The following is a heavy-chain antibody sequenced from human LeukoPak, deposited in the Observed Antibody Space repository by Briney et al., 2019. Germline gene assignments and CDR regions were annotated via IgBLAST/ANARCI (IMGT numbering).Heavy chain of an antibody. Sequence: PGGSLRLSCAASGFPFSSFWMSWVRQAPGKGLEWVANINPDGSAKYYVDSLRGRFTISRDNTKNSLFLHMNSLKTEDTALYYCTRPNEGNWFDPWGQGTLVTVSS. CDR2: INPDGSAK. D-gene: IGHD2-8*01. CDR3: TRPNEGNWFDP. CDR1: GFPFSSFW. V-gene: IGHV3-7*05. J-gene: IGHJ5*02.